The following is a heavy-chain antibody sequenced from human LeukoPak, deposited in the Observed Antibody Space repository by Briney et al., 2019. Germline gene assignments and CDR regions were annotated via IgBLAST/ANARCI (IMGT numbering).Heavy chain of an antibody. CDR1: GFTFSTHW. J-gene: IGHJ4*02. Sequence: GGSLRLSCEASGFTFSTHWMSWVRQAPGKGLEWVASITPDGRQKHYVDSVKGRFTISRDSTENSLYLQMHSLGAEDTAVYYCARLLGTATTYDYWGQGTLVTVSS. D-gene: IGHD5-24*01. CDR2: ITPDGRQK. CDR3: ARLLGTATTYDY. V-gene: IGHV3-7*01.